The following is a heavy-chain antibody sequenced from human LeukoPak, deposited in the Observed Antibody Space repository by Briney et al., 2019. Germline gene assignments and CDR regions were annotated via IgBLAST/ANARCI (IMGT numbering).Heavy chain of an antibody. D-gene: IGHD5-18*01. CDR1: GFTVSSNY. V-gene: IGHV3-66*01. CDR2: IYSGGST. J-gene: IGHJ4*02. CDR3: ARSVDTAMVFVY. Sequence: PGGSLRLSCAASGFTVSSNYMSWVRQAPGKGLEWVSVIYSGGSTYYADSVKGRFTISRDNSKNTLYLQMNSLRAEDTAVYYCARSVDTAMVFVYWGQGTLVTVSS.